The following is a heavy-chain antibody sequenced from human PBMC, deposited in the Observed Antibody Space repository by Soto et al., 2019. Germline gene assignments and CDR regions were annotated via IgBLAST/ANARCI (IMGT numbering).Heavy chain of an antibody. CDR3: ARDEYSYGYYYYGMDV. D-gene: IGHD5-18*01. Sequence: SETLSLTCTVSGGSISSGGYYWSWIRQHPGKGLEWIGYIYYSGSTYYNPSLKSRVTISVDTSKNQFSLKLSSVTAADTAVYYCARDEYSYGYYYYGMDVWGQGTTVTVSS. CDR2: IYYSGST. V-gene: IGHV4-31*03. CDR1: GGSISSGGYY. J-gene: IGHJ6*02.